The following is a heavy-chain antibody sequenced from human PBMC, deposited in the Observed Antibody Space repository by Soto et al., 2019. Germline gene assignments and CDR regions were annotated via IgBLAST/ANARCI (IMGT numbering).Heavy chain of an antibody. CDR2: IDPTDSYT. CDR1: GYSFTNYR. J-gene: IGHJ6*02. CDR3: ARQSSSCSGGSCSLGDYYYGMDV. Sequence: GESLKISCKGSGYSFTNYRISWVRQMPGKGLEWMGRIDPTDSYTNYSPSLQGHVTISTDKSISTAYLQWSSLKASDTAMYYCARQSSSCSGGSCSLGDYYYGMDVWGQGTTVTVSS. D-gene: IGHD2-15*01. V-gene: IGHV5-10-1*01.